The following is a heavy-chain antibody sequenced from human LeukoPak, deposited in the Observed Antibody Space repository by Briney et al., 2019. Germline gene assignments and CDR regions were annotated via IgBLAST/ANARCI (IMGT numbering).Heavy chain of an antibody. CDR2: MSFSGSA. J-gene: IGHJ5*02. CDR3: AREDDLLTGSYDWFNP. Sequence: PSETLSLTCAVSGVSMNNNYWAWIRQSPGGKLEWIGYMSFSGSATYNPSLNSRVSISVDSSKNQFSLDLTSLTAADTAVYYCAREDDLLTGSYDWFNPWGQGTLVIVSS. D-gene: IGHD3-9*01. CDR1: GVSMNNNY. V-gene: IGHV4-4*09.